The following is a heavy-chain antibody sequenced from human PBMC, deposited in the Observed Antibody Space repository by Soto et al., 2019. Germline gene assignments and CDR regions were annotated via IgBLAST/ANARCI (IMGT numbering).Heavy chain of an antibody. V-gene: IGHV3-33*01. CDR3: AGDVGSGWPYDAADI. J-gene: IGHJ3*02. Sequence: QVQLVESGGGVVQPGWSLRLSCAASGFTFSSYGMHWVRQAPGKGLEWVAIIYHDGSKTYYGDSVKGRFTISRDNSKNTVYLQMSSLRADDTAVYYCAGDVGSGWPYDAADIWGQGTVVSVSS. D-gene: IGHD6-19*01. CDR1: GFTFSSYG. CDR2: IYHDGSKT.